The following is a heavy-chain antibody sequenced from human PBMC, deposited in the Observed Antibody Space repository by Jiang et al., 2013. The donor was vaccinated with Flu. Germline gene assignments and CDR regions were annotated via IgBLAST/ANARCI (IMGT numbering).Heavy chain of an antibody. CDR3: ARVYSSSWYRDPFDY. D-gene: IGHD6-13*01. J-gene: IGHJ4*02. CDR2: INAGNGNT. V-gene: IGHV1-3*01. Sequence: SGAEVKKPGASVKVSCKASGYTFTSHAMHWVRQAPGQRLEWMGWINAGNGNTKYSQKFQGRVTITRDTSASTAYMELSSLRSEDTAVYYCARVYSSSWYRDPFDYWGQGTLVTVSS. CDR1: GYTFTSHA.